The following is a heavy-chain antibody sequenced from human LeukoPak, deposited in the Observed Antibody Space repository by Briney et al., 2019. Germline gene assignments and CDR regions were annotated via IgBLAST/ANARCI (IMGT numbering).Heavy chain of an antibody. CDR1: GGSISNYY. CDR2: VDDTGST. V-gene: IGHV4-59*08. D-gene: IGHD3-22*01. J-gene: IGHJ3*02. Sequence: SETLSLTCTVSGGSISNYYWSWIRKPPGKGLEWIGYVDDTGSTNYNPSLKTRVSISEDTTNNQFSLNLSSVTAADTAVYYCARHLKIVVSRTVAFDIWGQGTMVTVSS. CDR3: ARHLKIVVSRTVAFDI.